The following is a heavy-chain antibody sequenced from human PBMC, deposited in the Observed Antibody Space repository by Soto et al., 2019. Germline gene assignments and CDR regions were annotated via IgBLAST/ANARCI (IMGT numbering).Heavy chain of an antibody. V-gene: IGHV4-39*01. CDR1: GGSISSSSYY. Sequence: SETLSLTCTVSGGSISSSSYYWGWIRQPPGKGLEWIGSIYYSGSTYYNPSLKSRVTISVDTSKNQFSLKLSSVTAADTAVYYCARRITTLTSTETMVRGVIIKGDWFDPWGQGTLVTVS. CDR3: ARRITTLTSTETMVRGVIIKGDWFDP. J-gene: IGHJ5*02. D-gene: IGHD3-10*01. CDR2: IYYSGST.